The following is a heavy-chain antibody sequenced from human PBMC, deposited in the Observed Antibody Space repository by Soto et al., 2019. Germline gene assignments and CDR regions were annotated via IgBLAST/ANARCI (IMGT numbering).Heavy chain of an antibody. D-gene: IGHD5-12*01. CDR2: ISSSSSYI. CDR1: GFTFSSYS. Sequence: EVQLVESGGGLVKPGGSLRLSCAASGFTFSSYSMNWVRQAPGKGLEWVSSISSSSSYIYYADSVKGRVTISRDNAKSSLYLQMNSLRAEDTAVYYCARSDGYNSYFDYWGQGTLVTVSS. CDR3: ARSDGYNSYFDY. V-gene: IGHV3-21*01. J-gene: IGHJ4*02.